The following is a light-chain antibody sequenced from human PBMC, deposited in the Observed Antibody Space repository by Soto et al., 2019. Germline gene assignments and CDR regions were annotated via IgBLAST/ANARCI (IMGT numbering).Light chain of an antibody. CDR3: QQYHSSPYT. J-gene: IGKJ2*01. CDR2: DAS. V-gene: IGKV1-5*01. Sequence: DIQMTQSPSTLSASVGDKVTLTCRASQTISFWLAWYQQKPGKAPKLLIYDASSLESGGPSRFRGSGSGTEFTLTISSRQPDDFATYYCQQYHSSPYTFGQGTKLEIQ. CDR1: QTISFW.